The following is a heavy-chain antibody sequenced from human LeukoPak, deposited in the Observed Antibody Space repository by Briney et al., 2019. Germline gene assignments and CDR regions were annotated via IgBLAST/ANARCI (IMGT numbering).Heavy chain of an antibody. D-gene: IGHD3-10*01. CDR1: EGTYSSYA. CDR3: ARSRDYGSGTDY. V-gene: IGHV1-69*04. CDR2: IIPIFGIA. Sequence: GSSVKVSCKASEGTYSSYAISWVRQAPGQGLEWMGRIIPIFGIANYAQKFQGRVTITADKSTSTAYMELSSLRSEDTAVYYCARSRDYGSGTDYWGQGTLVTVSS. J-gene: IGHJ4*02.